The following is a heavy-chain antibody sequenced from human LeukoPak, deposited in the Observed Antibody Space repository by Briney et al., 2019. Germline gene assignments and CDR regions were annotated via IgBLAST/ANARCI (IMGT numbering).Heavy chain of an antibody. CDR2: IYHSGST. D-gene: IGHD3-10*01. CDR1: GGSISSGGYS. CDR3: ASGMVRGGAYYFDY. V-gene: IGHV4-30-2*01. J-gene: IGHJ4*02. Sequence: SETLSLTCAVSGGSISSGGYSWSWIRQPPGKGLEWIGYIYHSGSTYYNPSLKSRVTISVDRSKNQFSLKLSSVTAADTAVYYCASGMVRGGAYYFDYWGQGTLVTVSS.